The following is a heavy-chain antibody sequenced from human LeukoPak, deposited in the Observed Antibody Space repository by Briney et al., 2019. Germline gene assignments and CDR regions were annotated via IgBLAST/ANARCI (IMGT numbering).Heavy chain of an antibody. Sequence: PGGSVRLSCAAPGFTFTSYALSCVRQSPGKGREWVSGISSSGAYTYYADSVKGRSTISRDNSKNTLRLQMHSLRAEDTAVYYCAKDVNFRSGLIDCWGQGTLVTVSS. V-gene: IGHV3-23*01. CDR3: AKDVNFRSGLIDC. D-gene: IGHD3/OR15-3a*01. CDR2: ISSSGAYT. CDR1: GFTFTSYA. J-gene: IGHJ4*02.